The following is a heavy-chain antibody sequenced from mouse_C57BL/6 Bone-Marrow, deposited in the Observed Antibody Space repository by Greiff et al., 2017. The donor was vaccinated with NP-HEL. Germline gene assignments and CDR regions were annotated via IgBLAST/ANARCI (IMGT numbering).Heavy chain of an antibody. V-gene: IGHV1-53*01. J-gene: IGHJ1*03. CDR3: ARETVVAHWYFDV. CDR1: GYTFTSYW. CDR2: INPSNGGT. Sequence: QVHVKQPGTELVKPGASVKLSCKASGYTFTSYWMHWVKQRPGQGLEWIGNINPSNGGTNYNEKFKSKATLTVDKSSSTAYMQLSSLTSEDSAVYYCARETVVAHWYFDVWGTGTTVTVSS. D-gene: IGHD1-1*01.